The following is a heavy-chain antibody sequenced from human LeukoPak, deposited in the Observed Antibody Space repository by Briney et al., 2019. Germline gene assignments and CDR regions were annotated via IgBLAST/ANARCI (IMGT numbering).Heavy chain of an antibody. D-gene: IGHD5-12*01. V-gene: IGHV3-30*18. J-gene: IGHJ4*02. CDR1: GFTFSSYG. CDR2: ISYDGSNK. Sequence: GGSLRLSCAASGFTFSSYGMHGVRQPPGKGREWGAVISYDGSNKYYADSVKGRFTISRDNSKNTLYLQMNSLRAEDTAVYYCAKAGWWLRLTGGEYFDYWGQGTLVTVSS. CDR3: AKAGWWLRLTGGEYFDY.